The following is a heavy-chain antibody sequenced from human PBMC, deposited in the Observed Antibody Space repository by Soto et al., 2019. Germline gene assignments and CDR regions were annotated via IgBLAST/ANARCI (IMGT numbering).Heavy chain of an antibody. CDR2: INADDGNT. Sequence: ASVKVSCKASGYTFTSNDINWVRQATGQGLEWMGWINADDGNTKFAQKLQGRVTMTTDTSTSTAYMELRSLRSDDTAVYYCARDQGLRFLEWLFPPMDVWGKGTTVTVSS. CDR1: GYTFTSND. J-gene: IGHJ6*03. V-gene: IGHV1-18*01. D-gene: IGHD3-3*01. CDR3: ARDQGLRFLEWLFPPMDV.